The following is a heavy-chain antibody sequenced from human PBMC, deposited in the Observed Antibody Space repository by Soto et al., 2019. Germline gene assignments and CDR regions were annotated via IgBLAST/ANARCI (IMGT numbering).Heavy chain of an antibody. Sequence: ASVKVSCKASGYTFTSYYMHWVRQAPGQGLEWMGIINPSGGSTSYAQKFQGRVTMTRDTSTSTVYMELSSLRSEDTAVYYCARVLITMVRGVPAPLDYWGQGTLVTVSS. CDR3: ARVLITMVRGVPAPLDY. V-gene: IGHV1-46*03. D-gene: IGHD3-10*01. CDR1: GYTFTSYY. CDR2: INPSGGST. J-gene: IGHJ4*02.